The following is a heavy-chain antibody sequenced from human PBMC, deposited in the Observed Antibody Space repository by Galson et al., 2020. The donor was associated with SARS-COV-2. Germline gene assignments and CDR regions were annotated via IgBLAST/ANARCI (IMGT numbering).Heavy chain of an antibody. D-gene: IGHD3-16*01. V-gene: IGHV3-7*03. Sequence: GESLKISCAASGFTFSDFWMSWVRQIPGRGLEWVANIKGDGSKIHFVDSVKGRFTISRDNVKNSLYLQMSSLRAEDTAVYYCARRNYEDFSTAWYLDVWGRGTLVTVSS. CDR1: GFTFSDFW. CDR2: IKGDGSKI. J-gene: IGHJ2*01. CDR3: ARRNYEDFSTAWYLDV.